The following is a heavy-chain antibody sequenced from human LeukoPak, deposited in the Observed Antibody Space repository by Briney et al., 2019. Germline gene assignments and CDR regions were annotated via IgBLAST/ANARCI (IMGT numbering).Heavy chain of an antibody. CDR2: IVVGSGNT. Sequence: ASVKVSCKASGFTFTSSAMQWVRQARGQRLEWIGWIVVGSGNTNYAQKFQERVTITRDMSTSTAYMELSSLRSEDTAVYYCATLSSSGYSGSYDWFDPWGQGTLVTVSS. CDR1: GFTFTSSA. D-gene: IGHD1-26*01. J-gene: IGHJ5*02. CDR3: ATLSSSGYSGSYDWFDP. V-gene: IGHV1-58*02.